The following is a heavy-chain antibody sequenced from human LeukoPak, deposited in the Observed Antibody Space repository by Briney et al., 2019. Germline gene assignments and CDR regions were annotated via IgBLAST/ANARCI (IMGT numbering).Heavy chain of an antibody. V-gene: IGHV7-4-1*02. CDR2: INTNTGNP. Sequence: ASVNVSCKASGYTFTSYAMNWVRQAPAQGLKCIRWINTNTGNPTYAQGFTGRFVFSLDTSVSTAYLQISSLKAEDTAVYYCATDSSSWYISRFDYWGQGTLVTVSS. J-gene: IGHJ4*02. CDR3: ATDSSSWYISRFDY. D-gene: IGHD6-13*01. CDR1: GYTFTSYA.